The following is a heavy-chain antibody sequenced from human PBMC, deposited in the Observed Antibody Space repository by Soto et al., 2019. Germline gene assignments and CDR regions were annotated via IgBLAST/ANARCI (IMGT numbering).Heavy chain of an antibody. J-gene: IGHJ6*02. CDR1: GFTFSSYA. Sequence: GGSLRLSCAASGFTFSSYAMSWVRQAPGKGLEWVSAISGSGGSTYYADSVKGRFTISRDNSKNTLYLQMNSLRAEDTAVYDCAKVRVGSGSLLRNYGMDVWGQGTTVTVSS. CDR2: ISGSGGST. D-gene: IGHD3-10*01. CDR3: AKVRVGSGSLLRNYGMDV. V-gene: IGHV3-23*01.